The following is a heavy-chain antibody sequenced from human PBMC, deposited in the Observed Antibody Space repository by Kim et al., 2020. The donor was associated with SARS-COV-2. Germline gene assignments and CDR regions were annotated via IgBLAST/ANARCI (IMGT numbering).Heavy chain of an antibody. CDR1: GFTFSSYG. CDR2: ISYDGSNK. CDR3: AILKGHSGSYDYYYYYG. V-gene: IGHV3-33*05. J-gene: IGHJ6*01. Sequence: GGSLRLSCAASGFTFSSYGMHWVRQAPGKGLEWVAVISYDGSNKYYADSVKGRFTISRDNSKNTLYLQMNSLRAEDTAVYYCAILKGHSGSYDYYYYYG. D-gene: IGHD3-10*01.